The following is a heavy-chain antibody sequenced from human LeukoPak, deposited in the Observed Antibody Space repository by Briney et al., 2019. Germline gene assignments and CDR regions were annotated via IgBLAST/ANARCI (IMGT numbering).Heavy chain of an antibody. V-gene: IGHV3-23*01. CDR1: GFIFSSYT. J-gene: IGHJ4*02. CDR2: IRGSGGST. CDR3: AKDIYGDYGGVDY. D-gene: IGHD4-17*01. Sequence: TGGSLRLSCAASGFIFSSYTMNWVRQAPGEGLEWVSGIRGSGGSTHYADSVKGRFTISRDNSKNTLYLQMNSLRAEDTAVYYCAKDIYGDYGGVDYWGQGTLVTVSS.